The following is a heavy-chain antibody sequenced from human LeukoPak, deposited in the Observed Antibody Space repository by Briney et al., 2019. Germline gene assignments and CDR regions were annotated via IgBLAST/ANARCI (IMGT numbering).Heavy chain of an antibody. CDR3: AKDMDVGDYGSWDYFDY. V-gene: IGHV3-30*02. CDR1: GFTFSSYS. D-gene: IGHD3-10*01. Sequence: GGSLRLSCAASGFTFSSYSMNWVRQAPGKGLEWVAFIRYDGTNKYYADSVKGRFTISRDNSKNTLYLQMNSLRAEDTAVYYCAKDMDVGDYGSWDYFDYCGQGTLVTVSS. J-gene: IGHJ4*02. CDR2: IRYDGTNK.